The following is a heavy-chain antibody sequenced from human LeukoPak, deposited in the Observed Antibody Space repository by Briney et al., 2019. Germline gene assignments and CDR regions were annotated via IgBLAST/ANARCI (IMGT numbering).Heavy chain of an antibody. CDR2: IYPGDSDT. J-gene: IGHJ6*03. CDR1: GYSFTSYW. Sequence: GESLKISCKGSGYSFTSYWIGWVRQMPGKGLEWMGVIYPGDSDTRYSPSFQGQVTISADKSISTAYLQWSSLKASDTVMYYCARAQGYCSSTSCYNYYYYMDVWGKGTTVTVSS. D-gene: IGHD2-2*02. V-gene: IGHV5-51*01. CDR3: ARAQGYCSSTSCYNYYYYMDV.